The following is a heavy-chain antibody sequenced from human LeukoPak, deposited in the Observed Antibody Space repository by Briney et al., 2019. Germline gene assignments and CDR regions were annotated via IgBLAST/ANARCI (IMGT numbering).Heavy chain of an antibody. CDR2: IWYDGSNK. CDR3: ARVSFGITGTNYYYYYMDV. V-gene: IGHV3-33*01. D-gene: IGHD1-7*01. CDR1: GFTFSSYG. J-gene: IGHJ6*03. Sequence: GGSLRLSCAASGFTFSSYGMHWVRQAPGKGLEWVAVIWYDGSNKYYADSVKGRFTISRDNSKNTLYLQMNSLRAEDTAVYYCARVSFGITGTNYYYYYMDVWGKGTTVTVSS.